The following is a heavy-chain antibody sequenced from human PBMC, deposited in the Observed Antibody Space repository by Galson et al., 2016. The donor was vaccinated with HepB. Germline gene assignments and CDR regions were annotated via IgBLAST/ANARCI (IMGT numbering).Heavy chain of an antibody. CDR1: GFTFSNYA. CDR2: ISYDGSNK. D-gene: IGHD3-10*01. Sequence: PLRLSCAASGFTFSNYAMHWVRQAPGKGLEWVAVISYDGSNKYYADSVKGRFTISRDNSKNTLYLQMNSLRAEDTAVYYCAREADYYYGSGSRANVGFLHKWFDPWGQGTLVTVSS. J-gene: IGHJ5*02. CDR3: AREADYYYGSGSRANVGFLHKWFDP. V-gene: IGHV3-30-3*01.